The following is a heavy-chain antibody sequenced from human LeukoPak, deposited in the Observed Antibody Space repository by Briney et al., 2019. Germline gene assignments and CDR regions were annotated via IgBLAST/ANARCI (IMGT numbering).Heavy chain of an antibody. CDR3: ATRMIRDKYFDD. CDR2: INPESTDI. Sequence: PAGGSLRLSCAASGLTFTNFWMCWVRQTPGRRLEWVATINPESTDITYVGSVRGRFTISRDNAKSSLYLQLNSLRAEDTAVYYCATRMIRDKYFDDWGQGTLVTVSS. V-gene: IGHV3-7*01. CDR1: GLTFTNFW. D-gene: IGHD3-22*01. J-gene: IGHJ4*02.